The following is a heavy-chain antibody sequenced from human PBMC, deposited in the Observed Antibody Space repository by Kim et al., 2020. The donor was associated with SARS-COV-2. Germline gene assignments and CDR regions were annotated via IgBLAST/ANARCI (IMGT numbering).Heavy chain of an antibody. CDR3: ATQLYSSRVDY. Sequence: SETLSLTCTVSGGSISSSSYYWGWIRQPPGKGLEWIGSIYYSGSTYYNPSLKSRVTISVDTSKNQFSLKLSSVTAADTAVYYCATQLYSSRVDYWGQGTLVTVSS. V-gene: IGHV4-39*01. D-gene: IGHD6-13*01. J-gene: IGHJ4*02. CDR1: GGSISSSSYY. CDR2: IYYSGST.